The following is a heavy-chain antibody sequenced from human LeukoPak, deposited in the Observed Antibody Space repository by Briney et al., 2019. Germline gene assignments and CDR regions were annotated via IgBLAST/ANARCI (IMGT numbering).Heavy chain of an antibody. D-gene: IGHD1-26*01. J-gene: IGHJ3*02. CDR1: GGSISSYY. Sequence: SETLSLTCTVSGGSISSYYWSWIRQPPGKGLEWIGYIYYSGSTNYNPSLKSRVTISVDTSKNQFSLKLSSVTAADTAVYYCARQPIVGATMEGAFDIWGQGTMVTVSS. CDR2: IYYSGST. V-gene: IGHV4-59*08. CDR3: ARQPIVGATMEGAFDI.